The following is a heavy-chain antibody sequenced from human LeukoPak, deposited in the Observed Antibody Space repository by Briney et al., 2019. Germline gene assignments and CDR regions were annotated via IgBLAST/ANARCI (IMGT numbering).Heavy chain of an antibody. Sequence: GPLRLSFAASGFTFSNYWMSWVRQAPGKGLEWVANIKHDGSEKYYVDSVKGRFTISRDNAKNSLYLQMNSLRAEDTAVYYCASQALTWGQGTLVTVSS. J-gene: IGHJ4*02. CDR3: ASQALT. V-gene: IGHV3-7*01. CDR2: IKHDGSEK. D-gene: IGHD3-16*01. CDR1: GFTFSNYW.